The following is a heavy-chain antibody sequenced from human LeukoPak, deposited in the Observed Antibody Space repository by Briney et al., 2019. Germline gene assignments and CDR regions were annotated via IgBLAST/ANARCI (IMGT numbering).Heavy chain of an antibody. V-gene: IGHV4-59*08. Sequence: PSETLSLTCTVSGGSISSYYWSWIRQPPRKGLEWIGYIYYSGSTNYNPSLKSRVTISVDTSKNQFSLKLSSVTAADTAVYYCARRRTVAGTWSFDFDYWGQGTLVTVSS. CDR3: ARRRTVAGTWSFDFDY. CDR1: GGSISSYY. D-gene: IGHD6-19*01. CDR2: IYYSGST. J-gene: IGHJ4*02.